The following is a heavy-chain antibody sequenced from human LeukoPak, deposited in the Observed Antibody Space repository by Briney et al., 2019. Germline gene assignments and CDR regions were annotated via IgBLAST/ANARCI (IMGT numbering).Heavy chain of an antibody. D-gene: IGHD6-19*01. CDR1: GYTLTSYY. CDR2: INPSGGST. J-gene: IGHJ6*03. CDR3: ARDSRAGNSSGWYDYYYYYMDV. Sequence: ASVKVSCKASGYTLTSYYMHWVRQAPGQGLEWMGIINPSGGSTSYAQKFQGRVTMTRDMSTSTVYMELSSLRSEDTAVYYCARDSRAGNSSGWYDYYYYYMDVWGKGTTVTVSS. V-gene: IGHV1-46*01.